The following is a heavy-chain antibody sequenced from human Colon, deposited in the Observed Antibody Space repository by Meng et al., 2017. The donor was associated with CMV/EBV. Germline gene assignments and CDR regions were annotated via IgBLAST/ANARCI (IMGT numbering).Heavy chain of an antibody. Sequence: GGSLRLSCAASGMRFSEYGMHWVRQAPGKGLEWMAFIQYDGSKALYAESVRGRFTVSRDNSEDTLYLEMNNLRADDTARYFCAKDRGYFYDISGYPGYLDSWGQGTLVTVSS. D-gene: IGHD3-22*01. V-gene: IGHV3-30*02. CDR2: IQYDGSKA. CDR3: AKDRGYFYDISGYPGYLDS. J-gene: IGHJ4*02. CDR1: GMRFSEYG.